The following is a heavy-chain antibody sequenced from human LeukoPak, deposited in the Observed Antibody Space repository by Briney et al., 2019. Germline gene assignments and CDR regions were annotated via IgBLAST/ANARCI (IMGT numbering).Heavy chain of an antibody. J-gene: IGHJ4*02. V-gene: IGHV3-7*01. CDR2: IRKDGSER. Sequence: ERLLRISCVAAGFTFSGYWMTWVRQAPGKLLEWVDNIRKDGSERNYVDSVKGRFIISRDNSRNSLYLQMNSLRPEDTAVYYCTRDRNARATKEDRYDYWGQGTLVTVSS. CDR1: GFTFSGYW. CDR3: TRDRNARATKEDRYDY. D-gene: IGHD5-12*01.